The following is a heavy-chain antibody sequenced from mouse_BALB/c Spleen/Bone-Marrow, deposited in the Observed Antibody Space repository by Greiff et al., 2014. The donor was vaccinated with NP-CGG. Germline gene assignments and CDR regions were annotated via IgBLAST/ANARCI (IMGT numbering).Heavy chain of an antibody. J-gene: IGHJ3*01. CDR1: GYTFTSYW. Sequence: LQQSGSELVRPGASVKLSCKASGYTFTSYWMHWVKQRPGQGLEWIGNIYPGSGSTNYDEKFESKATLTVDTSSSTAYMQLSSLTSEDSAVYYCTIWFPFAYWGQGTLVTVSA. CDR2: IYPGSGST. D-gene: IGHD2-2*01. V-gene: IGHV1S22*01. CDR3: TIWFPFAY.